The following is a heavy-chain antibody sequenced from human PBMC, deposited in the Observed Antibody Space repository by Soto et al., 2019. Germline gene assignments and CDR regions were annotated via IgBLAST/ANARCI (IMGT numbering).Heavy chain of an antibody. D-gene: IGHD5-18*01. Sequence: PGGSLRLSCAASGFTFSSYSMNWVRQAPGKGLEWVSSISSSSSYIYYADSVKGRFTISRDNAKNSLYLQMNSLRAEDTAVYYCARDLGFVVTAMGYFDYWGQGTLVTVSS. CDR1: GFTFSSYS. J-gene: IGHJ4*02. V-gene: IGHV3-21*01. CDR3: ARDLGFVVTAMGYFDY. CDR2: ISSSSSYI.